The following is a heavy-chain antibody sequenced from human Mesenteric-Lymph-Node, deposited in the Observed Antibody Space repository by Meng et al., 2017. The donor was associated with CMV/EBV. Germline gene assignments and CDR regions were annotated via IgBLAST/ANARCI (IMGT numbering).Heavy chain of an antibody. D-gene: IGHD2-15*01. CDR1: GFTLSSFS. CDR3: ARDRVGSGYYGMDV. CDR2: ISRSSNFI. Sequence: GESLKISCAASGFTLSSFSMNWVRQAPGKGLEWVSSISRSSNFIYYADSVKGRFTTSRDNAENSMYLQMDSLRAEDTALYYCARDRVGSGYYGMDVWGLGTTVTVSS. V-gene: IGHV3-21*01. J-gene: IGHJ6*02.